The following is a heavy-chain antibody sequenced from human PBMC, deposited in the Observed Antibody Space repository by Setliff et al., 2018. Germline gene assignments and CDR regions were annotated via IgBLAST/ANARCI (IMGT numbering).Heavy chain of an antibody. CDR1: GGTFRNYG. CDR3: AREGVDTRSSTDYRYYMDV. J-gene: IGHJ6*03. CDR2: TIPMVGTT. V-gene: IGHV1-69*05. Sequence: SVKVSCKATGGTFRNYGISWVRQAPGQGLEWMGGTIPMVGTTNYAQKFQGRVTVITDESTSTAYMELSSLKSEDTAMYYCAREGVDTRSSTDYRYYMDVWGKGTTVTVYS. D-gene: IGHD2-15*01.